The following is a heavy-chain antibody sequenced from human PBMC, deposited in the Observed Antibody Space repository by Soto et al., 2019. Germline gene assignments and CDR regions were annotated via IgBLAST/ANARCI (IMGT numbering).Heavy chain of an antibody. CDR3: XXXXXXXXXXXXXXXXY. CDR2: IYHSGSS. CDR1: GGSISSGGYS. V-gene: IGHV4-30-2*05. J-gene: IGHJ4*02. Sequence: TLSLTCAVSGGSISSGGYSWSWIRQPPGKGLEWIGYIYHSGSSNYNPSLKSRVSISVDTSKNQFSLKLRSVTAADTAVYXXXXXXXXXXXXXXXXXXYXGQXXLVTVSS.